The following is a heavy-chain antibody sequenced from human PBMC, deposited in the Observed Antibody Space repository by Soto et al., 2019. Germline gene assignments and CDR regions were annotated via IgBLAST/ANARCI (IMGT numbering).Heavy chain of an antibody. D-gene: IGHD2-15*01. J-gene: IGHJ4*01. V-gene: IGHV3-64D*06. CDR1: GFTFSNYA. CDR2: ITSDGDST. CDR3: VKGNQLLRYYFEF. Sequence: GWSLRLSCSVSGFTFSNYAMHWVRQAPGKGLGYVSGITSDGDSTWHADSVKDRFTISRDNSKNTLYLQMSSLRVEDTAIYYCVKGNQLLRYYFEFWGPGTLVTVYS.